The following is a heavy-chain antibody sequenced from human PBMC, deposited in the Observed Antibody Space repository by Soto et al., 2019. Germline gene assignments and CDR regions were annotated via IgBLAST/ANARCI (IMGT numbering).Heavy chain of an antibody. CDR2: ISYDGSNK. CDR1: GFTFSSYA. Sequence: QVQLVESGGGVVQPGRSLRLSCAASGFTFSSYAMHWVRQAPGKGLEWVAVISYDGSNKYYADSVKGRFTISRDNSKNTLYLQMNILRAEDTAVYYCARGEEDIVVVPAAINPYGMDVWGQGTTVTVSS. V-gene: IGHV3-30-3*01. CDR3: ARGEEDIVVVPAAINPYGMDV. D-gene: IGHD2-2*01. J-gene: IGHJ6*02.